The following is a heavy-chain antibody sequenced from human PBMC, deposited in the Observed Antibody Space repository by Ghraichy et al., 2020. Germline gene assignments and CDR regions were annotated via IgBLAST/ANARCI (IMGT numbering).Heavy chain of an antibody. D-gene: IGHD4-17*01. V-gene: IGHV3-48*01. Sequence: GGSLRLSCAASGFTVSSYRMNWVRQAPGKGLEWVSYISSSGNSIYYADSVKGRFTISRDNVKNSLYLQMNSLRAEDTAVYYCARDWYGDYGYWGQGTLVTVSS. CDR2: ISSSGNSI. CDR1: GFTVSSYR. CDR3: ARDWYGDYGY. J-gene: IGHJ4*02.